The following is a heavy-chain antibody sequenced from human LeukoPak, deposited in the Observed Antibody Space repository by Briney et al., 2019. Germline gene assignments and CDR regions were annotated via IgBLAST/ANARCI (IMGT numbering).Heavy chain of an antibody. CDR3: ARMHLFGVVNYNYYYMDV. CDR2: VGSSGAYI. CDR1: GFTFSAYS. D-gene: IGHD3-3*01. J-gene: IGHJ6*03. V-gene: IGHV3-21*01. Sequence: GGXLRLSCAASGFTFSAYSMTWVRQAPGKGLEWVASVGSSGAYIYYADSVKGRLTISRDKAKNSFFLQMNSLRVEDTALYYCARMHLFGVVNYNYYYMDVWGKGTPVTVSS.